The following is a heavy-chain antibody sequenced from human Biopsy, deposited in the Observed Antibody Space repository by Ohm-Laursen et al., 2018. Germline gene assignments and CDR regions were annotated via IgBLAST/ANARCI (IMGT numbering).Heavy chain of an antibody. D-gene: IGHD3-22*01. CDR2: IFNSANT. CDR1: GGSISSGGSY. CDR3: ARGDYFDSNGYFWFDP. Sequence: TLSLPCTVSGGSISSGGSYWSWIRQRPGKGLGWIGYIFNSANTYYNPSLKNLITISGDTSKNQFSLKLNSVTAADTAVYYCARGDYFDSNGYFWFDPWGQGTLVTVSS. J-gene: IGHJ5*02. V-gene: IGHV4-31*01.